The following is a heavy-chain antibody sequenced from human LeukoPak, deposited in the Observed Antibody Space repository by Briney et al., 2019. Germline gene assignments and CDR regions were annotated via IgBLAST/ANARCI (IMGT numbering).Heavy chain of an antibody. D-gene: IGHD6-25*01. J-gene: IGHJ5*02. V-gene: IGHV4-4*02. CDR3: ARDWIAANTDTGFDP. CDR2: IYHSGST. Sequence: SETLSLTCAVSGGSISSINWWSWVRQPPGKGLEWIGEIYHSGSTYYNPSLKSRVTISVDTSKNQFSLKLSSVTAADTAVYYCARDWIAANTDTGFDPWGQGTLVTVSS. CDR1: GGSISSINW.